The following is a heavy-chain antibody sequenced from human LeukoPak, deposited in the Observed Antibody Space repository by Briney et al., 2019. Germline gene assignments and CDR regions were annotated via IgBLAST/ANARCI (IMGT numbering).Heavy chain of an antibody. V-gene: IGHV3-43*02. J-gene: IGHJ5*02. CDR3: AKDIGGLGDNWFDP. CDR2: ISGDGGST. D-gene: IGHD3/OR15-3a*01. Sequence: GGSLRLSCAASGFTFDDYAMHWVRQALGKGLEWVSLISGDGGSTYYADSVKGRFTISRDNSKNSLYLQMNSLRTEDTALYYCAKDIGGLGDNWFDPWGQGTLVTVSS. CDR1: GFTFDDYA.